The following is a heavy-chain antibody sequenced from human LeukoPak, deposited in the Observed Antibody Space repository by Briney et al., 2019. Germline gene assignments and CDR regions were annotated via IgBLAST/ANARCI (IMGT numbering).Heavy chain of an antibody. V-gene: IGHV1-2*02. CDR3: ARTVTTSLYYFDY. J-gene: IGHJ4*02. CDR1: GYTFTGYY. D-gene: IGHD4-17*01. CDR2: INPNSGGT. Sequence: ASVTVSCKASGYTFTGYYMHWLRQAPGQGLEWMGWINPNSGGTNYAQKFQGRVTMTRDTSISTAYMELSRLRSDDTAVYYCARTVTTSLYYFDYWGQGTMVTVSS.